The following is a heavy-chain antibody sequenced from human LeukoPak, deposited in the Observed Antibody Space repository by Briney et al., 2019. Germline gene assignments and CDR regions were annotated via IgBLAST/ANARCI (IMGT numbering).Heavy chain of an antibody. D-gene: IGHD4-17*01. J-gene: IGHJ5*02. CDR2: IYYSGST. V-gene: IGHV4-39*01. CDR3: ARLRGLGTVTTFWFDP. Sequence: SETLSLTCTVSGGSISSSSYYWGWIRQPPGKGLEWIGSIYYSGSTYYNPSLKSRVTISVDTSKNQFSLKLSSVTAADTAVYYCARLRGLGTVTTFWFDPWGQGTLVTVSS. CDR1: GGSISSSSYY.